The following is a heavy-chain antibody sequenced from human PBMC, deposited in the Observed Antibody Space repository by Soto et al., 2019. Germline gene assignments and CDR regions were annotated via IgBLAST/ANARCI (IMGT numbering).Heavy chain of an antibody. Sequence: SETLSLSCAVSGGSITSGGYSWSLIRQPAGKGLEWIGYIHHSGSTYYNPSHKSRVTISVDRSKNQFSLKMSSLTAADKAVYYCGRQREWLLTYYFDHWRQGRLVTVSS. D-gene: IGHD3-3*01. CDR3: GRQREWLLTYYFDH. J-gene: IGHJ4*02. CDR2: IHHSGST. V-gene: IGHV4-30-2*01. CDR1: GGSITSGGYS.